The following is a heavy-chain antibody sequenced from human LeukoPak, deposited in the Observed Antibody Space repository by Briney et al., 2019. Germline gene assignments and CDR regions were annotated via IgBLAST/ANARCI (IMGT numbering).Heavy chain of an antibody. D-gene: IGHD2-15*01. J-gene: IGHJ5*02. V-gene: IGHV5-10-1*01. CDR1: GYSFTSYW. Sequence: GESLKISCKGSGYSFTSYWISWVRQMPGKGLEWMGRIYPSDSYTNYSPSFQGHVTISADKSISTAYLQWSSLKASDTAMYYCARQYCSGGSCYPNWFDPWGQGTLVTVSS. CDR3: ARQYCSGGSCYPNWFDP. CDR2: IYPSDSYT.